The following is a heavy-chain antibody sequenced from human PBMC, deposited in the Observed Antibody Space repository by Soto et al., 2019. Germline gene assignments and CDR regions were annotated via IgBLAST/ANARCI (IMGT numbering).Heavy chain of an antibody. Sequence: GGSLRLSCAASGLGVSNNYLSWVRQPPGKWLEWVSVLYSGGTTYYADSVKGRFTISRDNSKNTLYLQMNSLGAEDTAVYYCAREDRRRDGRDYYYYYGMDVWGQGTTVTVSS. J-gene: IGHJ6*02. CDR1: GLGVSNNY. CDR2: LYSGGTT. CDR3: AREDRRRDGRDYYYYYGMDV. V-gene: IGHV3-53*01.